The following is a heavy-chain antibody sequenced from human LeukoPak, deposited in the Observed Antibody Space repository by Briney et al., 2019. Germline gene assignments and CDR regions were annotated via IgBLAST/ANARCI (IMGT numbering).Heavy chain of an antibody. V-gene: IGHV3-53*01. CDR3: AKDYCISTSCYWFDP. J-gene: IGHJ5*02. CDR2: IHSSGAT. D-gene: IGHD2-2*01. Sequence: PGGSLRLSCAASGFTGSNNYVSWVRQAPGMGLEWVSAIHSSGATCYADSVKGRFTISRDNSKNTLYLQMNSLRAEDTAVYYCAKDYCISTSCYWFDPWGQGTLVTVSS. CDR1: GFTGSNNY.